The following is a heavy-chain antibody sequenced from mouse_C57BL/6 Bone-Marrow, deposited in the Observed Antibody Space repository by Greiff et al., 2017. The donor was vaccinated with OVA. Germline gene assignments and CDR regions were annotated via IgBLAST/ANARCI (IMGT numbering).Heavy chain of an antibody. V-gene: IGHV1-69*01. CDR1: GYTFTSYW. Sequence: QVQLQQPGAELVMPGASVKLSCKASGYTFTSYWMHWVKQRPGQGLEWIGEIDPSDSYTNYTQKFKGKATLTVDKSSSTAYMLLSSLTSEDSAVYYCALITTVDYWGQGTTLTVSA. D-gene: IGHD1-1*01. J-gene: IGHJ2*01. CDR2: IDPSDSYT. CDR3: ALITTVDY.